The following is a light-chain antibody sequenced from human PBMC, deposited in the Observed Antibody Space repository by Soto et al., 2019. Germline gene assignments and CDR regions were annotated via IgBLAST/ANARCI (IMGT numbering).Light chain of an antibody. CDR2: EVS. J-gene: IGLJ1*01. Sequence: QSVLTQPASVSGSPGQSITISCTGTSSDIGGYDYVSWYQQHPGKAPKLMIYEVSHRPSGVSNRFSGSKSDNTASLTISGLQAEDESEYYCSSYTTSDTLVFGSGTKVT. V-gene: IGLV2-14*01. CDR1: SSDIGGYDY. CDR3: SSYTTSDTLV.